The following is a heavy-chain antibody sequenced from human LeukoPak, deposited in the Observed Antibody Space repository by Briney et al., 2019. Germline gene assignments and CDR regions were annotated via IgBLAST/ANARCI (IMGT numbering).Heavy chain of an antibody. J-gene: IGHJ4*02. V-gene: IGHV3-23*01. D-gene: IGHD6-13*01. Sequence: GGSLRLSCAASGFSFSSYAMSWVRQAQGKGLEWVSAISGSGGSTYYADSVKGRFTISRDNSKNTLYLQMNSLRAEDTAVYYCAKGKPRIAASRFQYFDYWGQGTLATVSS. CDR3: AKGKPRIAASRFQYFDY. CDR2: ISGSGGST. CDR1: GFSFSSYA.